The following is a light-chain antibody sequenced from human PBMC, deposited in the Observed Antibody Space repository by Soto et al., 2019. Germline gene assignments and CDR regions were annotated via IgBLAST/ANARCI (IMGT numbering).Light chain of an antibody. V-gene: IGKV1-33*01. CDR1: QDIINY. CDR2: DVS. CDR3: HQGST. J-gene: IGKJ4*01. Sequence: DMQMTQSPSSLSASVGDRVTITCQASQDIINYLNWYQQKPGKAPKVLIYDVSNLETGVPSRFSGSGTGTDFSLTISNLQTEDIATYYCHQGSTFGGGTKVEIK.